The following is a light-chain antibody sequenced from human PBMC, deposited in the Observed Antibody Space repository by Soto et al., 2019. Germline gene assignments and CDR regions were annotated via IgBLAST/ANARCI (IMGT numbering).Light chain of an antibody. CDR2: DAS. V-gene: IGKV3-11*01. CDR3: QQRSNWAAEFT. Sequence: EIVLTQSPATLSLSPGERATLSCRASQRISSYLAWYQQKPGQAPRLLTYDASRRPTGIPARFSGSGSGTDFTLTISSLEPEDFAVYYCQQRSNWAAEFTFGPGTKVHIK. J-gene: IGKJ3*01. CDR1: QRISSY.